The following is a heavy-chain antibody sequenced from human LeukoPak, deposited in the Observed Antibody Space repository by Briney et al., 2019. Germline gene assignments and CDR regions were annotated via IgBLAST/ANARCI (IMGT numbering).Heavy chain of an antibody. CDR1: GFTFSSYW. V-gene: IGHV3-74*01. CDR3: AREMKLFGTDRGAFDI. CDR2: INSEGSIT. D-gene: IGHD3-10*02. Sequence: GGSLRLSCAASGFTFSSYWMHWVRQAPGKGLVWVSRINSEGSITSYADSVKGRFTISRDNAKNTLYLQMNSLRAEDTAVYFCAREMKLFGTDRGAFDIRGQGTMVTVSS. J-gene: IGHJ3*02.